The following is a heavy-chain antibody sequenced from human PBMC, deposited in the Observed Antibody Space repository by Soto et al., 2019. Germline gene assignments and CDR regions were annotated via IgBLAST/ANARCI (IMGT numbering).Heavy chain of an antibody. CDR1: GYRFTNYW. CDR2: IDPGDSDT. D-gene: IGHD3-10*01. CDR3: AARVGSSRLYYYGVDV. J-gene: IGHJ6*02. Sequence: GESLKISCKGSGYRFTNYWIGWVRQMPGKGLEWMGIIDPGDSDTRYSPSFQGQVTISVGKSISTAYLQWSSLEASDTAMYYCAARVGSSRLYYYGVDVWGQGTTVTVCS. V-gene: IGHV5-51*01.